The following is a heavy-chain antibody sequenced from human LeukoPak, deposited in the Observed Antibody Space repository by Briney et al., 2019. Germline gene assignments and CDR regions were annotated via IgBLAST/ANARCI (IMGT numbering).Heavy chain of an antibody. D-gene: IGHD3-16*01. CDR3: ARDGGHAYYYYYYGMDV. J-gene: IGHJ6*02. CDR2: IWYDGSNK. CDR1: GFTFSSYG. V-gene: IGHV3-33*01. Sequence: GGSLRLSCAASGFTFSSYGMHWVRQAPGKGLEWVAVIWYDGSNKDYADSVKGRFTISRDNSKNTLYLQMNSLRAEDTAVYYCARDGGHAYYYYYYGMDVWGQGTTVTVSS.